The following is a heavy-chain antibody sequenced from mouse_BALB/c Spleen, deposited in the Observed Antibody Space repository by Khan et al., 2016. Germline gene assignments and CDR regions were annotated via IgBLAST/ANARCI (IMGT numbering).Heavy chain of an antibody. J-gene: IGHJ2*01. CDR1: GDSITSGF. Sequence: EVELVESGPSLVKPSQTLSLTCSVTGDSITSGFWNWIRKFPGNKLEYMGYISYSGNTYYNPSLKSRISITRDTSKNQYSMQLNSVTPEDTATYYCTTDSLFYFDYWGQGTTLTVSS. V-gene: IGHV3-8*02. CDR2: ISYSGNT. CDR3: TTDSLFYFDY. D-gene: IGHD2-3*01.